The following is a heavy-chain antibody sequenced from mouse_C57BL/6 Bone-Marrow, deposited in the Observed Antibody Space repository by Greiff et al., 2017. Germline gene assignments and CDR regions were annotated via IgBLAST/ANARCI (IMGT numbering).Heavy chain of an antibody. CDR2: ISPRSGNT. J-gene: IGHJ4*01. D-gene: IGHD2-10*01. CDR1: GYTFTSYG. V-gene: IGHV1-81*01. CDR3: ARPSYSYYYAMDY. Sequence: LVESGAELARPGASVKLSCKASGYTFTSYGISWVKQRTGQGLEWIGEISPRSGNTYYNEKFKGKATLTADKSSSKAYMELRSLTSEDSAGYIWARPSYSYYYAMDYWGQGTSVTVSS.